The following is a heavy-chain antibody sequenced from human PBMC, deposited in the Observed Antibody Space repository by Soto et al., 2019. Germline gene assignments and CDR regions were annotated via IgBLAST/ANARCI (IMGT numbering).Heavy chain of an antibody. CDR2: ISAYNGNT. Sequence: ASEKVSCKASGYTFTSYGISWVRQAPGQGLEWMGWISAYNGNTNYAQKLQGRVTMTTDTSTSTAYMELRSLRSDDTAVYYCARGSSSWYDYYYYGMDVWGQGTTVTVSS. J-gene: IGHJ6*02. V-gene: IGHV1-18*04. D-gene: IGHD6-13*01. CDR3: ARGSSSWYDYYYYGMDV. CDR1: GYTFTSYG.